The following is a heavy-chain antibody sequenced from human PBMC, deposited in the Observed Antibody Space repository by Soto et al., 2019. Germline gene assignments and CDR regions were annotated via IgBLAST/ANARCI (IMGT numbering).Heavy chain of an antibody. CDR1: GFTFSSYW. Sequence: PGGALRLSCAASGFTFSSYWMHWVRQVPGKGPVWISRINSDGTSTNYADSVKGRFIISRDNAKNTLDLQMNSLRAEDTAAYYCARDHCTTTTCYTVWFDPWGQGTLVTVSS. CDR2: INSDGTST. CDR3: ARDHCTTTTCYTVWFDP. V-gene: IGHV3-74*01. D-gene: IGHD2-2*02. J-gene: IGHJ5*02.